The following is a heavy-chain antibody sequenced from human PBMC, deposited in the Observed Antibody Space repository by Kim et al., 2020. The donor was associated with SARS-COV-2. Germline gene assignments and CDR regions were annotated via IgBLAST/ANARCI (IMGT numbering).Heavy chain of an antibody. V-gene: IGHV3-30-3*01. Sequence: GGSLRLSCAASGFTFSSYAMHWVRQAPGKGLEWVAVISYDGSNKYYADSVKGRFTISRDNSKNTLYLQMNSLRAEDTAVYYCARVLWGGNSLDYWGQGT. CDR2: ISYDGSNK. CDR1: GFTFSSYA. J-gene: IGHJ4*02. CDR3: ARVLWGGNSLDY. D-gene: IGHD2-21*02.